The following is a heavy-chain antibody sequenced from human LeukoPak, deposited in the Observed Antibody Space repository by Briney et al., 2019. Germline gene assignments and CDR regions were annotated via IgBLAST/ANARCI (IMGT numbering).Heavy chain of an antibody. V-gene: IGHV1-2*06. CDR2: INPHSGDT. Sequence: ASVKVSCKASGYTFTGYYIHWVRHAPGQGLEWMGRINPHSGDTNSAQKFQGRVTVTRDTSISTAYMELSRLTSDDTAVYFCARSKKFCRGGSCDFDSWGRGTLVTVSS. D-gene: IGHD2-15*01. CDR1: GYTFTGYY. J-gene: IGHJ4*02. CDR3: ARSKKFCRGGSCDFDS.